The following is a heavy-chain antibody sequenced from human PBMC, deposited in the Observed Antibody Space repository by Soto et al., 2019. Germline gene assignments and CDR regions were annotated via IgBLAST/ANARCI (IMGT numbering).Heavy chain of an antibody. D-gene: IGHD3-10*01. J-gene: IGHJ3*02. CDR2: IYFRGST. CDR1: GGSISSSTYY. CDR3: ARQGVGGAFDI. Sequence: SETLSLTCTVSGGSISSSTYYWGWIRQPPGKGLEWIGSIYFRGSTYYNPSLKSRVTISIDRSKNQFSLKLSSVTAADTAVYYCARQGVGGAFDIWGQGTMVTVSS. V-gene: IGHV4-39*01.